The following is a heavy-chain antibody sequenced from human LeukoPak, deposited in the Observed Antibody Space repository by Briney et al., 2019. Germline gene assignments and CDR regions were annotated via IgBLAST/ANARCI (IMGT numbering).Heavy chain of an antibody. D-gene: IGHD4-23*01. Sequence: GGPLRLSCAVSGFNYSNYWMHGAREPTEKGGVWVSLIYGDGITTYSANSVKGRFTMSRDNSKNTLYLQTNSLRAEDTAVYYCARAVVTMTFDYCGQGNLVTVSS. J-gene: IGHJ4*02. V-gene: IGHV3-74*01. CDR3: ARAVVTMTFDY. CDR1: GFNYSNYW. CDR2: IYGDGITT.